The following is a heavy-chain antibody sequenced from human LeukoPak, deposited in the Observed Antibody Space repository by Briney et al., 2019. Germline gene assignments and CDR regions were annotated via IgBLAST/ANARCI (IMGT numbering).Heavy chain of an antibody. CDR3: ARLHTGAIDC. J-gene: IGHJ4*02. CDR1: GGSISSTNYY. V-gene: IGHV4-39*01. D-gene: IGHD4/OR15-4a*01. CDR2: IYYSGST. Sequence: SETLSLTCSVSGGSISSTNYYWGWIRQPPGKGLEWIGSIYYSGSTYYNPSLKSRVTKSVDTSKNQFSLKLSSVTAADTAVYYCARLHTGAIDCWGQGTLVTVSS.